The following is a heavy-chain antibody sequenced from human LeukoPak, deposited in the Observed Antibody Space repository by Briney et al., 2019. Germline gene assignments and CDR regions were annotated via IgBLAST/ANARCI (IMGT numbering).Heavy chain of an antibody. Sequence: SETLSLTCTVSGGSISSSSYYWGWIRQPPGKGLEWIGSIYYSGSTYYNPSLKSRVTISVDTSKNQFSLKLSSVTAADTAVYYCARTMGYCSGGSCYQSGWFDPWGQGTLVTVSS. V-gene: IGHV4-39*07. CDR3: ARTMGYCSGGSCYQSGWFDP. J-gene: IGHJ5*02. CDR2: IYYSGST. D-gene: IGHD2-15*01. CDR1: GGSISSSSYY.